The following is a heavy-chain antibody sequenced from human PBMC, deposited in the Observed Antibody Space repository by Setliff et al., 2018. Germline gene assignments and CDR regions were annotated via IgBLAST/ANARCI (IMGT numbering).Heavy chain of an antibody. V-gene: IGHV3-33*01. Sequence: GGSLRLSCAASGFTFSSYGMYWVRQAPGKGLEWVAVIWYDGSKKYYADSVKGRLTISRDNSNNTLYLQMNSLRVEDTAVYYCARGGPRQGGAFEIWGQGTMVTVSS. CDR3: ARGGPRQGGAFEI. CDR1: GFTFSSYG. J-gene: IGHJ3*02. CDR2: IWYDGSKK.